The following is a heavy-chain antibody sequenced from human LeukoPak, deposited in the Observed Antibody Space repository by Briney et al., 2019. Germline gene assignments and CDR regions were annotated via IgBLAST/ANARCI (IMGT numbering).Heavy chain of an antibody. Sequence: ASVKVSCKASGGTFSSYAISWVRQAPGQGLEWMGWISAYNGNTNYAQKLQGRVTMTTDTSTSTAYMELRSLRSDDTAVYYCARDLLDDYGDYWGQGTLVTVSS. D-gene: IGHD2-15*01. V-gene: IGHV1-18*01. J-gene: IGHJ4*02. CDR3: ARDLLDDYGDY. CDR1: GGTFSSYA. CDR2: ISAYNGNT.